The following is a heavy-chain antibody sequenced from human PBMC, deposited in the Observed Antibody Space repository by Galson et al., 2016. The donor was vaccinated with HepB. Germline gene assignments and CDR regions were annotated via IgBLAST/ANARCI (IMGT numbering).Heavy chain of an antibody. Sequence: SVKVSCKASGYIFTSNGVSWVRQAPGQGREWMGWISTNSGNTNYAQSLQGRVTLTTDTSTGTAYMELRSLRSDDTAVYYCARDVRYAFEMWGQGTMVTVSP. J-gene: IGHJ3*02. CDR2: ISTNSGNT. CDR1: GYIFTSNG. CDR3: ARDVRYAFEM. V-gene: IGHV1-18*04.